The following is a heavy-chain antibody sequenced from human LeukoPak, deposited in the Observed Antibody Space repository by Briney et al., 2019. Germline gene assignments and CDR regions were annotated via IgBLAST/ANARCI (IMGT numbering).Heavy chain of an antibody. CDR3: ARGGLGTPHYMDV. Sequence: GGSLRLSCAASGFTFSSYAMHWVRQAPGKGLEYVSAISSNGGSTYYANSVRGRFTISRDNSKNTLYLQMGSLRAEDMAVYYCARGGLGTPHYMDVWGKGTTVTVSS. V-gene: IGHV3-64*01. D-gene: IGHD1-1*01. CDR1: GFTFSSYA. CDR2: ISSNGGST. J-gene: IGHJ6*03.